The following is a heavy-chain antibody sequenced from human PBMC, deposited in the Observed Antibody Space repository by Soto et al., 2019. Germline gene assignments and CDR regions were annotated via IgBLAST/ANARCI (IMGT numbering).Heavy chain of an antibody. CDR3: ARDCISTSCYNTQSTRSYYPVMAV. CDR2: IYICGST. Sequence: PGKGLEWVPVIYICGSTYYADSVKGRFTISRENSKNTLYLQLNSLRAEDTDVYYCARDCISTSCYNTQSTRSYYPVMAVRAYWTTVPVSS. D-gene: IGHD2-2*02. J-gene: IGHJ6*03. V-gene: IGHV3-66*01.